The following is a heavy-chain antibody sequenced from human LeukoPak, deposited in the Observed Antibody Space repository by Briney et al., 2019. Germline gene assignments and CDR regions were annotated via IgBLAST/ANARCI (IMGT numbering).Heavy chain of an antibody. CDR1: GGSFSGYY. V-gene: IGHV4-39*01. J-gene: IGHJ4*02. CDR2: FYYSGNT. Sequence: KPSETLSLTCAVSGGSFSGYYWGWIRQPPGKGLEWIGSFYYSGNTYYNPSLKSRVTISVDTSKNQFSLKLTSVTAADTAVYYCASRYSANYHVDYWGQGTLVTVSS. CDR3: ASRYSANYHVDY. D-gene: IGHD5-12*01.